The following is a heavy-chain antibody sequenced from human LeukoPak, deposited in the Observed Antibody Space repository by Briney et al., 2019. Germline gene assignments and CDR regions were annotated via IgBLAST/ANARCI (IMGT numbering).Heavy chain of an antibody. Sequence: SVKVSCKASGVTFSSYAISWVRQAPGQGLEWMGGIIPIFGTANYAQKFQGRVTITTDESTSTAYMELSSLRSEDTAVYYCARGPGGDPAYNWFDPWSQGTLVTVSS. CDR1: GVTFSSYA. CDR2: IIPIFGTA. J-gene: IGHJ5*02. CDR3: ARGPGGDPAYNWFDP. V-gene: IGHV1-69*05. D-gene: IGHD2-21*02.